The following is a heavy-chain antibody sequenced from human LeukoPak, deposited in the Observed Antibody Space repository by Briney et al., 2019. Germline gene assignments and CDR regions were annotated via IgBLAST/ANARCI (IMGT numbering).Heavy chain of an antibody. CDR1: GFSVSNNY. V-gene: IGHV3-49*04. CDR3: TSRDPSLYYDFWSGIPDYYYYGMDV. D-gene: IGHD3-3*01. CDR2: IRSKAYGGTT. Sequence: PGGSLRLSCATSGFSVSNNYMSWVRQAPGKGLEWVGFIRSKAYGGTTEYAASVKGRFTISRDDSKSIAYLQMNSLKTEDTAVYYCTSRDPSLYYDFWSGIPDYYYYGMDVWGQGTTVTVSS. J-gene: IGHJ6*02.